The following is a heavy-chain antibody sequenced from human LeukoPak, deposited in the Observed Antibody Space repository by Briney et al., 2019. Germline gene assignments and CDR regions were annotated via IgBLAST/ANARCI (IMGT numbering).Heavy chain of an antibody. J-gene: IGHJ4*02. V-gene: IGHV1-69*05. CDR2: IIPIFGTA. Sequence: SVKVSCKASGGTFSSYAISWVRQAPGQGLEWMGGIIPIFGTANYAQKFQGRVAITTDESTSTAYMELSSLRSEDTAVYYCARQMVVTRELDYWGQGTLVTVSS. CDR1: GGTFSSYA. CDR3: ARQMVVTRELDY. D-gene: IGHD4-23*01.